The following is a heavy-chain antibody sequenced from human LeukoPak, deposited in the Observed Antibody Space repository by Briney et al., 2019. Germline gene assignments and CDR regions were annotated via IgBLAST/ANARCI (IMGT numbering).Heavy chain of an antibody. CDR3: ARLVKGWGSYRYSPGAFDI. CDR2: IYYSGST. V-gene: IGHV4-59*08. J-gene: IGHJ3*02. CDR1: GGSISNYY. D-gene: IGHD3-16*02. Sequence: PSETLSLTCTVSGGSISNYYWSWIRQPPGKGLEWIGYIYYSGSTNYNPSLKSRVTISVDTSKNQFSLKLSSVTAADTAVYYCARLVKGWGSYRYSPGAFDIWGQGTMVTVSS.